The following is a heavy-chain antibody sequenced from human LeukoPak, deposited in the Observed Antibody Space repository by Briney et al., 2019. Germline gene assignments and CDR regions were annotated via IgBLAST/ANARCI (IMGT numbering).Heavy chain of an antibody. CDR3: ARGNYYDSSGYRYYYYMDV. D-gene: IGHD3-22*01. Sequence: GASVKVSCKASGGTFSSYAISWVRQAPGQGLEWMGRIIPILGIANYAQKFQGRVTITTDESTSTAYMELSSLRSEDTAVYYCARGNYYDSSGYRYYYYMDVWGKGTTVTVSS. V-gene: IGHV1-69*04. J-gene: IGHJ6*03. CDR2: IIPILGIA. CDR1: GGTFSSYA.